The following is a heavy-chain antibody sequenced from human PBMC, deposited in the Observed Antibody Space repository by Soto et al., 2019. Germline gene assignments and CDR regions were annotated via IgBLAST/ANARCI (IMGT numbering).Heavy chain of an antibody. Sequence: QVQLVESGGGVVQPGVSLSLSCAASGFTFRNHAMHWVRQAPGTGLECLAVIAHDGSNAFYRDSVTGRFTVSRDNSENTLYLYRTRLRSEDTCVYYCARGDREESLVVVGARPGADGTDIWGQGTTVIVSS. CDR1: GFTFRNHA. CDR3: ARGDREESLVVVGARPGADGTDI. CDR2: IAHDGSNA. D-gene: IGHD2-15*01. J-gene: IGHJ6*02. V-gene: IGHV3-30-3*01.